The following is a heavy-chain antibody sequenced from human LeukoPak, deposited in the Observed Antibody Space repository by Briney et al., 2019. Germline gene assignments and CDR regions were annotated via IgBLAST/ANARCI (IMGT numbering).Heavy chain of an antibody. CDR2: ISGSGGTT. CDR3: AKHDTGISLVRGVTHFDY. J-gene: IGHJ4*02. CDR1: GFTFSSYA. Sequence: QPGGSLRLSCAASGFTFSSYAMSWVRQVPGKGLEWVSEISGSGGTTYYADSVKGRFTISRDNSKNTLYLQMNSLRADDTAVYYCAKHDTGISLVRGVTHFDYWGQGTLVTVSS. V-gene: IGHV3-23*01. D-gene: IGHD3-10*01.